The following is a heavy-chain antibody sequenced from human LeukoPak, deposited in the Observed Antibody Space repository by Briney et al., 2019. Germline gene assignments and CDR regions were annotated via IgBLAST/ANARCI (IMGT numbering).Heavy chain of an antibody. J-gene: IGHJ4*02. CDR3: ARGPLYYDYVWGSYLDY. CDR1: GFTFSSYA. D-gene: IGHD3-16*02. Sequence: PGGSLRLSCAASGFTFSSYAMHWVRQAPGKGLEWVAVISYDGSNKYYADSVKGRFTISRDNSKNTLYLQMNSLRAEDTAVYYCARGPLYYDYVWGSYLDYWGQGTLVTVSS. V-gene: IGHV3-30-3*01. CDR2: ISYDGSNK.